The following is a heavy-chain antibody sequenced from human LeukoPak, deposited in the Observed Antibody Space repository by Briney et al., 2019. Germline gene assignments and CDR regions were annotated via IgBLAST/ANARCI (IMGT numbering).Heavy chain of an antibody. D-gene: IGHD6-13*01. CDR2: IKQDGSEK. CDR1: GFTFSSYW. Sequence: QSGGSLRLSCAASGFTFSSYWMSWVRQAPGKGLEWVANIKQDGSEKYYVDSVKGRFTISRDNSKNTLYLQMNSLRAEDTAVYYCARIAASGTGYFDYWGQGTLVTVSS. V-gene: IGHV3-7*01. J-gene: IGHJ4*02. CDR3: ARIAASGTGYFDY.